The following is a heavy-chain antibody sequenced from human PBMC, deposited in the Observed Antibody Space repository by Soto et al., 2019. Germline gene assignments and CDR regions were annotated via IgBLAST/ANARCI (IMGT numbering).Heavy chain of an antibody. J-gene: IGHJ5*02. CDR2: INYNGRA. V-gene: IGHV4-39*01. Sequence: SETLSLTCSVSGTSIRSSNYYWGWVRQPPGKGLEWIGSINYNGRAYQNPSLKSRATISIDTSENQFSLKLTSVTAADTAMYFCARLSGGRSVYFDPWGQGILVTVSS. D-gene: IGHD2-8*02. CDR1: GTSIRSSNYY. CDR3: ARLSGGRSVYFDP.